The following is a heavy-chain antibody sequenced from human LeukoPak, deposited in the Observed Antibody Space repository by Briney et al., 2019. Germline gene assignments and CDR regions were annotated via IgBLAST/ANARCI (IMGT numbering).Heavy chain of an antibody. CDR1: GYTFTSYG. CDR3: ARSPLDIVVVVAATPVGMDV. V-gene: IGHV1-2*02. Sequence: GASVKVSCKASGYTFTSYGISWVRQAPGQGLEWMGWINPNSGGTNYAQKFQGRVTMTRDTSISTAYMELSRLRSDDTAVYYCARSPLDIVVVVAATPVGMDVWGQGTTVTVSS. D-gene: IGHD2-15*01. J-gene: IGHJ6*02. CDR2: INPNSGGT.